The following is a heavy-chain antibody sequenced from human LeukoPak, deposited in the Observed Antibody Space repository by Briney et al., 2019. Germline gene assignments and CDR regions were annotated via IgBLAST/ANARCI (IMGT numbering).Heavy chain of an antibody. CDR3: ARVDRWELLPTRHY. CDR1: RCTFTSYG. Sequence: SVKVYCKASRCTFTSYGISWVRQAPGHGLEWMGWNSAYNWKTNYAQKLQGRVTMTQDTSTSTGYLELRSLRSDDTAVYYCARVDRWELLPTRHYWGERTLVSVSS. V-gene: IGHV1-18*01. J-gene: IGHJ4*02. D-gene: IGHD1-26*01. CDR2: NSAYNWKT.